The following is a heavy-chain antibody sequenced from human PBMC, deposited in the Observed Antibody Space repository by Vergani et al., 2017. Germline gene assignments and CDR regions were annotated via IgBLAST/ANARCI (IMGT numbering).Heavy chain of an antibody. Sequence: EVQLLESGGGLVQPGGSLRLSCAASGFTFSSYAMSWVRQAPGKGLEWVSAISGSGGSTYYADSVKGRFTISRDNSKNTLYLQMNSLRAEDTAVYYCAKDQRSGGLVYYGMDVWGQGTTVTVSS. CDR1: GFTFSSYA. CDR2: ISGSGGST. D-gene: IGHD2-15*01. V-gene: IGHV3-23*01. J-gene: IGHJ6*02. CDR3: AKDQRSGGLVYYGMDV.